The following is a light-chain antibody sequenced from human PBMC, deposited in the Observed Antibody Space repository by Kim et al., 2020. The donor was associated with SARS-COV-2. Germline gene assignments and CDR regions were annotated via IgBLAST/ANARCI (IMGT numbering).Light chain of an antibody. CDR2: DAS. J-gene: IGKJ1*01. Sequence: ASVGDRVTITCRASQSISSWFAWYQQKPGKAPKLLIYDASSLKSGVPSRFSGSGSGTEFTLTISSLQPDDFATYYCQQYNSYSRTFGQGTKVDIK. CDR1: QSISSW. V-gene: IGKV1-5*01. CDR3: QQYNSYSRT.